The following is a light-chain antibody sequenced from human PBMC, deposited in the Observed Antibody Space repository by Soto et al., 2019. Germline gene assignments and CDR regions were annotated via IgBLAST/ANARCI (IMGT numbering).Light chain of an antibody. Sequence: EKVLTQSPATLSMSPGERATLSCRASQSVSTYLAWYQQKPGQGPRLLIYGASTRATGIPARFSGSGSGTEFTLTMSSLQSEDFAVYYCQQYNNWPSWTFGQGTKVEIK. CDR2: GAS. CDR1: QSVSTY. CDR3: QQYNNWPSWT. V-gene: IGKV3-15*01. J-gene: IGKJ1*01.